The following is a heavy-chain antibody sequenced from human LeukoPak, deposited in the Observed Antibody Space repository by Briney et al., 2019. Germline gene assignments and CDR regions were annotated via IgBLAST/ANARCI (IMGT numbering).Heavy chain of an antibody. CDR1: GGSISSYY. CDR3: ARVYFGFAPEVGARYGYKAAFDI. J-gene: IGHJ3*02. Sequence: SETLSLTCTVSGGSISSYYWSWIRQPPGKGLEWIGYIYYSGSTNYNPSLKSRVTISVDTSKNQFSLKLSSVTAADTAVYYCARVYFGFAPEVGARYGYKAAFDIWGQGTMVTVSS. V-gene: IGHV4-59*01. CDR2: IYYSGST. D-gene: IGHD5-18*01.